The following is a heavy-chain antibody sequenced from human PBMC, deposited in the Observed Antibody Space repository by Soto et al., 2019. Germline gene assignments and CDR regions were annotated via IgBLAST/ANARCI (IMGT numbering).Heavy chain of an antibody. Sequence: PVGSLRLSCSASGFTCSSYAMHWVRQAPGKGLEYVSAINSNGGSTYYADSVKGRFTISRDNSKNTLYLQMSSLRAEDTAVYYCVKILQYSYGLPHWGQGTLVTVSS. D-gene: IGHD5-18*01. CDR2: INSNGGST. CDR3: VKILQYSYGLPH. J-gene: IGHJ4*02. CDR1: GFTCSSYA. V-gene: IGHV3-64D*06.